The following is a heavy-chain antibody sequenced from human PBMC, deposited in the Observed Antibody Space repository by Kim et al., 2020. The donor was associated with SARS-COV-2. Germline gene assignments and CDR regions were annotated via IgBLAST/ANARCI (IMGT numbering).Heavy chain of an antibody. CDR3: ARDRGCITIFGVVICRESGAFDI. V-gene: IGHV1-18*01. J-gene: IGHJ3*02. CDR1: GYTFTSYG. D-gene: IGHD3-3*01. CDR2: ISAYNGNT. Sequence: ASVKVSCKASGYTFTSYGISWVRQAPGQGLEWMGWISAYNGNTNYAQKLQGRVTMTTDTSTSTAYMELRSLRSDDTAVYYCARDRGCITIFGVVICRESGAFDIWGQGTMVTVSS.